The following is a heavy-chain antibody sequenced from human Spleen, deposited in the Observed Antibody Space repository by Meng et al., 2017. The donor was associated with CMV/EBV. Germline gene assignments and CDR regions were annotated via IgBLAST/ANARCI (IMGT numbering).Heavy chain of an antibody. CDR2: IYYSGST. J-gene: IGHJ4*02. D-gene: IGHD5-12*01. CDR1: GGSISSSRHY. V-gene: IGHV4-39*01. Sequence: QVQLQQWGAGRLKPPVPLALTCTVSGGSISSSRHYWGWIRQPPGKGLEWIGSIYYSGSTYYNPSLRSRVTMSLDTSKNQFSLKLSSVTATDTAVYYCARHDGGYGDYFDHWGQGTLVTVSS. CDR3: ARHDGGYGDYFDH.